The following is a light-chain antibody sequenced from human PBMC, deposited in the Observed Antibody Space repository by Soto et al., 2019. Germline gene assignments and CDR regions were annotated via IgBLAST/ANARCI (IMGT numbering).Light chain of an antibody. CDR3: QQYNDWGET. CDR2: GAS. Sequence: EIVMTQSPATLSVSPGERANLSCRASQSLSNNLAWYQQKPGQAPSLLIYGASTRATGIPDRFSGSGSGTEFPLIISSLQSEDFAVYCCQQYNDWGETFGQGTKVEIE. V-gene: IGKV3-15*01. J-gene: IGKJ1*01. CDR1: QSLSNN.